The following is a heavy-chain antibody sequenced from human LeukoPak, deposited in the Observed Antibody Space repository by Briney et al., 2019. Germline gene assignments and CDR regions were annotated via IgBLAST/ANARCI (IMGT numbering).Heavy chain of an antibody. CDR1: GGSISSGGYY. J-gene: IGHJ3*02. Sequence: SETLSLTCTVSGGSISSGGYYWSWIRQHPRKGLEWIGYIYYSGSTYYNPSLKSRVTISVDTSKNQFSLKLSSVTAADTAVYYCARPYDSSGYYSPPAFDIWGQGTMVTVSS. D-gene: IGHD3-22*01. CDR3: ARPYDSSGYYSPPAFDI. V-gene: IGHV4-31*03. CDR2: IYYSGST.